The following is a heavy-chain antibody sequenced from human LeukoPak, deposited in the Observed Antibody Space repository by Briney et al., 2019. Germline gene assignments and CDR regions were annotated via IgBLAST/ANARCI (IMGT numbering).Heavy chain of an antibody. D-gene: IGHD3-3*01. V-gene: IGHV4-34*01. CDR3: ARGRGFLEWLFDY. Sequence: SETLSLTCAVYGGSFSGYYWSWIRQPPGKGLEWIGEISHSGSTNYNPSLKSRVTISVDTSKNQFSLKLSSVTAADTAVYYCARGRGFLEWLFDYWGQGTLVTVSS. J-gene: IGHJ4*02. CDR1: GGSFSGYY. CDR2: ISHSGST.